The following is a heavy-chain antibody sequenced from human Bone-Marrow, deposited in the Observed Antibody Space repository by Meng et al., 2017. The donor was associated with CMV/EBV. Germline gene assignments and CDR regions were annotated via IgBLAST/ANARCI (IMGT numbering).Heavy chain of an antibody. Sequence: GESLKISCAASGFTFSSYAMSWVRQAPGKGLEWVSAISGSGGSTYYADSVKGRFTISRDNSKNTQYLQMNSLRAEDTAVYYCALAAIDAFDIWGQGTMVTVSS. CDR1: GFTFSSYA. J-gene: IGHJ3*02. V-gene: IGHV3-23*01. D-gene: IGHD2-15*01. CDR2: ISGSGGST. CDR3: ALAAIDAFDI.